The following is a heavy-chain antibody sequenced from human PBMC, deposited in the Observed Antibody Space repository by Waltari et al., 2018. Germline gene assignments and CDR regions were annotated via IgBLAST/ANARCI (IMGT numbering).Heavy chain of an antibody. Sequence: QVQLVQSGAEVKKPGASVKVSCKASGNSFSSYAIHWVRQAPGQRLEWMGGINAGNGNTKYSQKFQGRVTFTRDTSASTAYMDLSSLISEDTAVYYCARESIAFVVDYGLDVWGQGTTVTVSS. CDR3: ARESIAFVVDYGLDV. J-gene: IGHJ6*02. CDR2: INAGNGNT. D-gene: IGHD3-3*02. CDR1: GNSFSSYA. V-gene: IGHV1-3*01.